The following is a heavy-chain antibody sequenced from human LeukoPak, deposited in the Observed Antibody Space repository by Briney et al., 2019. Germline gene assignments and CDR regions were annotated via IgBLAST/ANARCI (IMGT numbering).Heavy chain of an antibody. D-gene: IGHD2/OR15-2a*01. CDR2: IGPHSTFT. CDR1: GFTFTDHY. CDR3: VREGEGQLSKDFAY. V-gene: IGHV1-2*02. J-gene: IGHJ4*01. Sequence: ASVKVPCKSSGFTFTDHYIHWVRQGPGQGLEWMGYIGPHSTFTSSPQEFQGRVTMTRDASMSTAYMERTRLTSDDTAVYYCVREGEGQLSKDFAYWGQEPWSPSPQ.